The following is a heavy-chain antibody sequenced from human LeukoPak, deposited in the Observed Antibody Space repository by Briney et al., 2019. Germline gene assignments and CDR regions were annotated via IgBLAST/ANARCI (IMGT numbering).Heavy chain of an antibody. J-gene: IGHJ5*02. CDR1: RFTFSNYG. D-gene: IGHD1-1*01. V-gene: IGHV3-33*01. Sequence: GGSLRLSCTASRFTFSNYGMHWVRQAPGKGLEWVAVIWSDGSNKYYVDSVKGRFTISRDNSKNTLFLQMNSLRAEDTAVYYCARLGLEVGGPNWFDPWGQGTLVTVSS. CDR2: IWSDGSNK. CDR3: ARLGLEVGGPNWFDP.